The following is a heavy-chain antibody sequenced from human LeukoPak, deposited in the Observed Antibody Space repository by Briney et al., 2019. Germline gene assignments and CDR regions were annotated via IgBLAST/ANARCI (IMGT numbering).Heavy chain of an antibody. Sequence: PSETLSPTCTVSGGSISSNSYFWGWIRQPPGKGLEWIGYVYFSGSTNYNPSLKSRVTISVDTSKNQFSLKLSSVTAADTAVYYCARSQYSSGWLPFDYWGQGTLVTVSS. CDR1: GGSISSNSYF. CDR2: VYFSGST. CDR3: ARSQYSSGWLPFDY. V-gene: IGHV4-61*05. J-gene: IGHJ4*02. D-gene: IGHD6-19*01.